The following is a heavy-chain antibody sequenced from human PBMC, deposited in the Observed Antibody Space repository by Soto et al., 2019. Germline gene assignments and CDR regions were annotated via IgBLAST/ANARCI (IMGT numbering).Heavy chain of an antibody. V-gene: IGHV3-23*01. CDR3: AKETATGGGAFDI. CDR1: GFICSSYD. D-gene: IGHD2-8*02. J-gene: IGHJ3*02. Sequence: GGSLRLSCAASGFICSSYDMSWVRQAPGKGLEWVSTILVDGRTFYVDSVKGRFPISRDSSQNTVYLQMNSLTAGDTALYYCAKETATGGGAFDICGQGTMVTVSS. CDR2: ILVDGRT.